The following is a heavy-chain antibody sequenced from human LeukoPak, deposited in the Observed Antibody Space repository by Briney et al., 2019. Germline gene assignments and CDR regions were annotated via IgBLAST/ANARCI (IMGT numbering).Heavy chain of an antibody. CDR2: IIPIFGTA. CDR3: ARVAVTVTTQRPYYYYMDV. D-gene: IGHD4-17*01. Sequence: SVKVSCKASGGTFSSYAISWVRQAPGQGLEWMGGIIPIFGTANYVQKFQGRVTITTDESTSTAYMELSSLRSEDTAVYYCARVAVTVTTQRPYYYYMDVWGKGTTVTVSS. J-gene: IGHJ6*03. V-gene: IGHV1-69*05. CDR1: GGTFSSYA.